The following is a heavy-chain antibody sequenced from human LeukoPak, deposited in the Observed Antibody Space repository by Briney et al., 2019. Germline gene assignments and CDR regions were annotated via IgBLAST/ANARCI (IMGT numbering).Heavy chain of an antibody. CDR2: IYTSGST. D-gene: IGHD3-10*01. Sequence: SQTLSLTCTVSGGSISSGSYYWSWIRQPAGKGLEWIGRIYTSGSTNYNPSLKSRVTISVDTSKNQFSLKLSSVTAADTAVYYCARDIGRFGELFSDYWGQGTLVTVSA. CDR1: GGSISSGSYY. J-gene: IGHJ4*02. V-gene: IGHV4-61*02. CDR3: ARDIGRFGELFSDY.